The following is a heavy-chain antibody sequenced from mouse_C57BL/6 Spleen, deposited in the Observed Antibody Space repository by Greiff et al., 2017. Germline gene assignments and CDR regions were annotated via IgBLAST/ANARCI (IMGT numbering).Heavy chain of an antibody. D-gene: IGHD1-1*01. V-gene: IGHV1-69*01. CDR2: IDPSDSYT. Sequence: QVQLQQPGAELVMPGASVKLSCKASGYTFTSYWMHWVKQRPGQGLEWIGEIDPSDSYTNYNQKFKGKSTLTVDKSSSTAYMQLSSLTSEDSAVYYCARGDTTVGYFDYWGQGTTLTVSS. CDR3: ARGDTTVGYFDY. CDR1: GYTFTSYW. J-gene: IGHJ2*01.